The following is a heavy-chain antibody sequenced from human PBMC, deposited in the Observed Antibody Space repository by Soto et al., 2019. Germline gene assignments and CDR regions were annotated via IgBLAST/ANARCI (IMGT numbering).Heavy chain of an antibody. V-gene: IGHV3-23*01. J-gene: IGHJ5*02. CDR3: AKKSGWFNT. Sequence: QVSDSGGDLVQPGGSLRLSCAASGFPFSTTDMSWVRQAPGKGLEWVSTIDGSGGGTYYADFVKGRFTISRDNSKNTVYRQMTTLRVDDTARYYCAKKSGWFNTWGQGTLVTVSS. CDR1: GFPFSTTD. CDR2: IDGSGGGT.